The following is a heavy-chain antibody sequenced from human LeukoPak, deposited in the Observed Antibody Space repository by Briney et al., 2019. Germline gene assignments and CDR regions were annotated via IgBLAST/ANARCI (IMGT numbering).Heavy chain of an antibody. CDR1: GGSFSGYY. CDR2: VNHSGST. CDR3: ARGREVTRDFDY. V-gene: IGHV4-34*01. D-gene: IGHD4-11*01. J-gene: IGHJ4*02. Sequence: SETLSLTCVVYGGSFSGYYWTWIRQPPGKGLEWIGDVNHSGSTKYNPSLESRVTISVDTSKSQFSLKLSSVTAADTSVYYCARGREVTRDFDYWGQGTLVSVSS.